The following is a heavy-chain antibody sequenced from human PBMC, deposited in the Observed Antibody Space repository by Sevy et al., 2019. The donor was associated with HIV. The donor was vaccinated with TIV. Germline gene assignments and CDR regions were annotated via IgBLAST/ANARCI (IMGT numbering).Heavy chain of an antibody. D-gene: IGHD4-17*01. CDR2: LNDSGSI. CDR1: GGSFSGSY. CDR3: ARGSDYGAAFDF. J-gene: IGHJ3*01. V-gene: IGHV4-34*01. Sequence: SETLSLTCAVNGGSFSGSYWTWIHQPPGEGLEWIGELNDSGSINYNPSLKSRVTMSGDTSKKQFSLKLTSVTAADTAVYYCARGSDYGAAFDFWGQGTMVTVSS.